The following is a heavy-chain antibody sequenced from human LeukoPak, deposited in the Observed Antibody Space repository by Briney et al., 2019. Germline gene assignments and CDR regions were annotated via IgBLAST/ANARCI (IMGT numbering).Heavy chain of an antibody. V-gene: IGHV3-23*01. CDR2: ISGGGGST. CDR3: ANTYDILTGYWYYFDY. CDR1: GFTFSSYS. D-gene: IGHD3-9*01. Sequence: GSLRLSCAASGFTFSSYSMNWVRQAPGKGLEWVSTISGGGGSTYYADSVKGRFTISRDNSKNTLYLQVNSLRAEDTAVYYCANTYDILTGYWYYFDYWGQGTLVTVSS. J-gene: IGHJ4*02.